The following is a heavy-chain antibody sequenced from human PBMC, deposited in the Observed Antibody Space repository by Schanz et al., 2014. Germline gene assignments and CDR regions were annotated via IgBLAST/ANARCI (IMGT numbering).Heavy chain of an antibody. D-gene: IGHD6-19*01. CDR3: AKDLISGWSGFDY. J-gene: IGHJ4*02. V-gene: IGHV3-66*01. Sequence: EVQLVESGGGLVKPGGSLRLSCAASGFTFSTYAMSWARQTPGKGLEWVSITYSGGSTYYADSVKGRFTISRDNSKNTLYLLMNSLRAEDTAVYYCAKDLISGWSGFDYWGQGTLVTVSS. CDR2: TYSGGST. CDR1: GFTFSTYA.